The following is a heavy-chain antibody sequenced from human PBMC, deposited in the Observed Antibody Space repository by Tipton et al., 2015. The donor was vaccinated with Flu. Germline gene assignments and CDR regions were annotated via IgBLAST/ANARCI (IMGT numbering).Heavy chain of an antibody. D-gene: IGHD3-10*01. CDR1: GDSMSSFY. Sequence: TLSLTCTVSGDSMSSFYWTWIRQPAGKGLEWIGRMSASGSSKYKPSLKSRVTMSVDTSKNQFSLRLTSVTSAETDVYYCARGSGSGTDVTFYFWGQGTLVTVSS. CDR2: MSASGSS. V-gene: IGHV4-4*07. CDR3: ARGSGSGTDVTFYF. J-gene: IGHJ4*02.